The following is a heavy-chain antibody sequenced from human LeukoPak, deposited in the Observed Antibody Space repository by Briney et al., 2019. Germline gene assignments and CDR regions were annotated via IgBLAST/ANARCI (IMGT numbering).Heavy chain of an antibody. CDR2: IYSGGST. V-gene: IGHV3-53*01. D-gene: IGHD2-8*01. J-gene: IGHJ4*02. Sequence: GGSLRLSCAASGFTVSSNYMSWVRQAPGKGLEWVSVIYSGGSTYYADSVMGRFTISRDNSKNTLYLQMNSLRAEDTAVYYCARDCTNGVCTYFDYWGQGTLVTVSS. CDR1: GFTVSSNY. CDR3: ARDCTNGVCTYFDY.